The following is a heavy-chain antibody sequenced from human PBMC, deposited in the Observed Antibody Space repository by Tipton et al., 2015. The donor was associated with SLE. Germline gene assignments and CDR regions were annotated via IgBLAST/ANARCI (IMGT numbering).Heavy chain of an antibody. D-gene: IGHD5-24*01. Sequence: LRLSCAVYGGSISSYYWSWIRQPPGKGLEWIGYIYYSGSTNYNPSLKSRVTISVDTSKNQFSLKLSSVTAADTAVYYCARKVNGQRWLQWGAFDIWGQGTMVTVSS. J-gene: IGHJ3*02. CDR2: IYYSGST. CDR3: ARKVNGQRWLQWGAFDI. V-gene: IGHV4-59*01. CDR1: GGSISSYY.